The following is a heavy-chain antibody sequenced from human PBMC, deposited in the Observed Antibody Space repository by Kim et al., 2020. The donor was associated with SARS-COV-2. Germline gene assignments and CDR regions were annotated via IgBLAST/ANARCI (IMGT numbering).Heavy chain of an antibody. V-gene: IGHV1-69*04. J-gene: IGHJ6*02. CDR2: IIPILGIA. CDR3: AREVTYCSSTSCKLYGMDV. D-gene: IGHD2-2*01. CDR1: GGTFSSYA. Sequence: SVKVSCKASGGTFSSYAISWVRQAPGQGLEWMGRIIPILGIANYAQKFQGRVTITADKSTSTAYMELSSLRSEDTAVYYCAREVTYCSSTSCKLYGMDVWGQGTTVAVSS.